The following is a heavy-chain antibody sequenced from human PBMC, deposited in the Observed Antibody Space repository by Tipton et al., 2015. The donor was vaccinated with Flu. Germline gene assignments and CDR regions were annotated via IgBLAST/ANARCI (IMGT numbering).Heavy chain of an antibody. V-gene: IGHV4-59*01. Sequence: TLSLTCTFSGGSISSYYWSWIRQPPGKGLEWIGYIYYSGSTNYNPSLKSRLTVSVDTSKNQFSLKLNSVTAADTAVYYCACSAAGRGLVFDYWGQGTLVTVSS. J-gene: IGHJ4*02. CDR2: IYYSGST. D-gene: IGHD6-25*01. CDR3: ACSAAGRGLVFDY. CDR1: GGSISSYY.